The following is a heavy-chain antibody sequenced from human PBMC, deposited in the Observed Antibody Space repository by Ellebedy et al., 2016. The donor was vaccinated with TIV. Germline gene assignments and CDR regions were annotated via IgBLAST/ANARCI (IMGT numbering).Heavy chain of an antibody. CDR3: ARHLSMTMTTMRQDALDI. V-gene: IGHV5-10-1*01. D-gene: IGHD2/OR15-2a*01. Sequence: GESLKISCKGSGYTFTRYWISWVRQMPGKGLDWMGRIDPSDSYTNYRPSSQGHVPMSVDKSTNTAFLQWDSLKASDTAVYYCARHLSMTMTTMRQDALDIWGQGTVVTVSS. CDR2: IDPSDSYT. CDR1: GYTFTRYW. J-gene: IGHJ3*02.